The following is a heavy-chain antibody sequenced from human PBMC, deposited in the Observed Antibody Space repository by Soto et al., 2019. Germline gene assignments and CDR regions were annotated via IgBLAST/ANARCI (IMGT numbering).Heavy chain of an antibody. Sequence: VQLVESGGGLVKPGGSLRLSCAASGFTFSSYSMNWVRQAPGKGLEWVSSISRNSDYIYYSDSVKGRFIISRDNARTSLYLHMNSLRAEDTAVYYCARVGAYFGECDYFDYWGQGALVTVSS. CDR2: ISRNSDYI. V-gene: IGHV3-21*01. J-gene: IGHJ4*02. D-gene: IGHD3-10*01. CDR3: ARVGAYFGECDYFDY. CDR1: GFTFSSYS.